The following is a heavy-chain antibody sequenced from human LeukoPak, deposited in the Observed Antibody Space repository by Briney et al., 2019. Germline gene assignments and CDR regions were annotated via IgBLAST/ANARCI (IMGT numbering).Heavy chain of an antibody. CDR2: IKQDGSEK. V-gene: IGHV3-7*05. Sequence: GGSLRLSCAASGFTFSSYWMSWVRQAPGKGLEWVANIKQDGSEKYYVDSVKGRFTISRDNAKNSLHLQMNSLRAEDTAVYCCARDSEWGLQRSDYWGQGTLVTVSS. D-gene: IGHD1-26*01. CDR3: ARDSEWGLQRSDY. CDR1: GFTFSSYW. J-gene: IGHJ4*02.